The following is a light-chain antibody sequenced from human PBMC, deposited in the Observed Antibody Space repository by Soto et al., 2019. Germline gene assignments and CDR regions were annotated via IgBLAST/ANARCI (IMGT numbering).Light chain of an antibody. CDR3: QQLSTYPST. CDR1: QSISGG. J-gene: IGKJ4*01. CDR2: DAS. Sequence: DIQLTQSPSTLSASLCDRFIITCRASQSISGGLAWYQKKPEKAPRLLIYDASGLQSGVPSRFSGSGSGTEFTLTVSDLHLEDFATYYCQQLSTYPSTFGGGTKVDIK. V-gene: IGKV1-5*01.